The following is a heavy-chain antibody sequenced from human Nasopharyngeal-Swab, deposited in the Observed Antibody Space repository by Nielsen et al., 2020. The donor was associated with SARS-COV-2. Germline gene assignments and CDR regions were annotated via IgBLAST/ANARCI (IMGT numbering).Heavy chain of an antibody. J-gene: IGHJ4*02. CDR2: IYPGDSDT. Sequence: GGSLRLSCKGSGYSFTSYWIGWVRQMPGKSLEWMGIIYPGDSDTRYSPSFQGQVTISADKSISTAYLQWSSLKASDTAMYYCARRVGYCSGGSCYFDYWGQGTLVTVSS. CDR3: ARRVGYCSGGSCYFDY. V-gene: IGHV5-51*01. CDR1: GYSFTSYW. D-gene: IGHD2-15*01.